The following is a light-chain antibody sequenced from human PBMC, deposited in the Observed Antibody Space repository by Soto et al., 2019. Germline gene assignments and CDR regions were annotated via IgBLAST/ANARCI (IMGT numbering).Light chain of an antibody. J-gene: IGKJ2*01. V-gene: IGKV3-11*01. CDR3: QQRSNWPRT. Sequence: EILLTQSPATLSLSPGERATLSCRASQRINNYLAWYQQKPGQPPRFLSYDASHRATGLPARFGSSGSGTDFPLTTTSLEPEDFAVYYCQQRSNWPRTVGQGTKL. CDR2: DAS. CDR1: QRINNY.